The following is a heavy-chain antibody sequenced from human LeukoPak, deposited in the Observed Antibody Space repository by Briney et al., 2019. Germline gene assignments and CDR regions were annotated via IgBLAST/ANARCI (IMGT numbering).Heavy chain of an antibody. CDR2: ISGSGGST. CDR1: GFTSSGYA. V-gene: IGHV3-23*01. D-gene: IGHD5-18*01. J-gene: IGHJ4*02. CDR3: AKCPKPAMVDY. Sequence: GASLRLSCAASGFTSSGYAMSWVRQAPGKGLEWVSAISGSGGSTYYADSVKGRFTISRDNSKNTLYLQMNSLRAEDTAVYYCAKCPKPAMVDYWGQGTLVTVSS.